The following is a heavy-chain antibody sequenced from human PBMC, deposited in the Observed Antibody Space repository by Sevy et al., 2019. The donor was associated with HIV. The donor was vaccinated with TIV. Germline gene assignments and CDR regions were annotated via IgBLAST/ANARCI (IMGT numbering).Heavy chain of an antibody. Sequence: SETLSLTCTVSGYSISSGYLWGWIRQPPGKGLERIGSVDQTGNTYYNPSLKSRVTTSVDTSNNQFSLRLSSVTAADTTVYYCANFGRLLIINGDAFDVWGQGTMVTVSS. CDR2: VDQTGNT. D-gene: IGHD3-9*01. V-gene: IGHV4-38-2*02. J-gene: IGHJ3*01. CDR3: ANFGRLLIINGDAFDV. CDR1: GYSISSGYL.